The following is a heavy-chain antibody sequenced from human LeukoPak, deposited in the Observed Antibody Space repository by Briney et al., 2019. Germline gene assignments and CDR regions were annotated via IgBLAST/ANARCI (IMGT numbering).Heavy chain of an antibody. CDR3: AKSGGVRFDP. Sequence: GGSLRLSCAASGFTFSSSAMSWVRQTPGKGLEWVSAISGRDGSTYYADSVKGRFSISRDNSKNTLYLQMNSLRAEDTAIYYCAKSGGVRFDPWGQGTLVTVS. CDR2: ISGRDGST. J-gene: IGHJ5*02. V-gene: IGHV3-23*01. D-gene: IGHD3-16*01. CDR1: GFTFSSSA.